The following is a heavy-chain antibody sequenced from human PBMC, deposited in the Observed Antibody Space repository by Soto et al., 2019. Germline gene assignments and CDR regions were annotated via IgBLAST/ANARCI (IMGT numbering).Heavy chain of an antibody. CDR1: GFTFSSYA. Sequence: GGSLRLSCAASGFTFSSYAMHWVRQAPGKGLEWVAVISYDGSNKYYADSVKGRFTISRDNSKNTLYLQMNSLRAEDTAVYYCARAGHSGYVDAFDIWGQGTVVTVSS. V-gene: IGHV3-30-3*01. D-gene: IGHD5-12*01. CDR2: ISYDGSNK. CDR3: ARAGHSGYVDAFDI. J-gene: IGHJ3*02.